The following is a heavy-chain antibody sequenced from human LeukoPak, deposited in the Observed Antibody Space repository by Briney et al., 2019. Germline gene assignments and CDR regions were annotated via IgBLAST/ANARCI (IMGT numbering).Heavy chain of an antibody. J-gene: IGHJ4*02. CDR2: IYHSGST. CDR1: GGSISSGGYS. V-gene: IGHV4-30-2*01. D-gene: IGHD5-12*01. Sequence: SETLSLTCAVSGGSISSGGYSWSWIRQPPGKGLEWIGYIYHSGSTYYNPSLKSRVTISVDRSKNQFSLKLSSVTAADTAVYYCARDSGYDSGAFDYWGQGTLVTVSS. CDR3: ARDSGYDSGAFDY.